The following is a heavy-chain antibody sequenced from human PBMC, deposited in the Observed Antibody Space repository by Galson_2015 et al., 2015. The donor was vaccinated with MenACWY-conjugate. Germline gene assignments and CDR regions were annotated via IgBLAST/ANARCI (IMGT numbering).Heavy chain of an antibody. Sequence: SLRLSCAASGLSVSYNYMSWVRQAPGKGLKWVSSMLRDGMSYYADSVRGRVTISRDNFQNMLYLQMNSLRVEDTAVYFCASSEYGDLHRGAFDLWGRGTLVTVSS. D-gene: IGHD4-17*01. V-gene: IGHV3-53*01. CDR3: ASSEYGDLHRGAFDL. CDR2: MLRDGMS. J-gene: IGHJ3*01. CDR1: GLSVSYNY.